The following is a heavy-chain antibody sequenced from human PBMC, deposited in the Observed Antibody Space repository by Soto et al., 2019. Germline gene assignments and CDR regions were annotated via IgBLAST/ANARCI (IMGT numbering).Heavy chain of an antibody. CDR3: AKGRIVVVVAATGSWFDP. J-gene: IGHJ5*02. CDR1: GFTFSSYA. CDR2: IRGSGGST. V-gene: IGHV3-23*01. Sequence: GGSLRLSCAASGFTFSSYAMSWVRQAPGKGLEWVSAIRGSGGSTYYADSVKGRFTISRDNSKNTLYLQMNSLRAEDTAVYYCAKGRIVVVVAATGSWFDPWGQGTLVTVSS. D-gene: IGHD2-15*01.